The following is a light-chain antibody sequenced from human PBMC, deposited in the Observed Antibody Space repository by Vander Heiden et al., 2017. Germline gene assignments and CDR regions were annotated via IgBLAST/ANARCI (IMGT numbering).Light chain of an antibody. CDR2: LGS. Sequence: SVMTQSQFSLPVTPGEPASITCRSSQSLLHSNGYNYLDWYLQKPGQSPQLLIYLGSNRASGVPDMFSGSGSGTDFTLKISRVDAEDVGVYYCMQALQTPYTFGQGTKLEIK. V-gene: IGKV2-28*01. CDR3: MQALQTPYT. CDR1: QSLLHSNGYNY. J-gene: IGKJ2*01.